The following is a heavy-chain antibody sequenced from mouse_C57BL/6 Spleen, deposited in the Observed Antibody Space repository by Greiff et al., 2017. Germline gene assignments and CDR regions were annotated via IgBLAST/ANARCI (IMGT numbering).Heavy chain of an antibody. V-gene: IGHV1-55*01. J-gene: IGHJ4*01. CDR1: GYTFTSYW. CDR2: IYPGSGST. CDR3: AVNDGPYAMDY. Sequence: QVQLKQPGAELVKPGASVKMSCKASGYTFTSYWITWVKQRPGQGLEWIGDIYPGSGSTNYNEKFKSKATLTVDTASSTAYMQLSSLTSEDSAVYYCAVNDGPYAMDYWGQGTSVTVSS. D-gene: IGHD1-2*01.